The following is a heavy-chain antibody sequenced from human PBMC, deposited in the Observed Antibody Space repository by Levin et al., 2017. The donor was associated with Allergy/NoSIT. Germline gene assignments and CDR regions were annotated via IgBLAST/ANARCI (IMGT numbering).Heavy chain of an antibody. D-gene: IGHD2-15*01. CDR1: GGSISSSSYY. J-gene: IGHJ5*02. CDR3: ARVSPSPLDVVVVAATPGWFDP. CDR2: IYYSGST. V-gene: IGHV4-39*07. Sequence: SETLSLTCTVSGGSISSSSYYWGWIRQPPGKGLEWIGSIYYSGSTYYNPSLKSRVTISVDTSKNQFSLKLSSVTAADTAVYYCARVSPSPLDVVVVAATPGWFDPWGQGTLVTVSS.